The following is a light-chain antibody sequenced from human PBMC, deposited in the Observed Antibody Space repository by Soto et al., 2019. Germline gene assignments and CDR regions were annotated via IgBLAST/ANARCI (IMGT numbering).Light chain of an antibody. CDR2: AAP. V-gene: IGKV1-39*01. J-gene: IGKJ4*01. Sequence: DSQRTKSHSSLSASVGDRVTITCRASQSISSYLNWYQQKPGKAPKLLIYAAPSLQSGVPSRFSGSGSGTDFTLTISSLQPEDIATYYCQQGLTFGGGTKVDI. CDR1: QSISSY. CDR3: QQGLT.